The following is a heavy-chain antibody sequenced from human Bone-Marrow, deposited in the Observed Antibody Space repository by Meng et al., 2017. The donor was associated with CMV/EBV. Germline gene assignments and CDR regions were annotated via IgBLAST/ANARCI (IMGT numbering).Heavy chain of an antibody. CDR2: ISAYNGNT. Sequence: ASVKVSCKASGYTFTSFGISWVRQAPGQGLEWMGWISAYNGNTNYPQKLQGRVTMTIDTSTRTAYMELRSLRSDDTAVYYCARDRFYERTNYYDNSGYYYVDALDSWGQGTMVTVSS. CDR3: ARDRFYERTNYYDNSGYYYVDALDS. V-gene: IGHV1-18*01. CDR1: GYTFTSFG. J-gene: IGHJ3*02. D-gene: IGHD3-22*01.